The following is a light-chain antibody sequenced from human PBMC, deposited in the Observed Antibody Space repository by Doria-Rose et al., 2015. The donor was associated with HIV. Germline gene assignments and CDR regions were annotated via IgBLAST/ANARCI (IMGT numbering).Light chain of an antibody. CDR3: QQRSNWPPIFT. CDR1: QSVSSN. CDR2: DAS. Sequence: LTQSPATLSLSPGERATLSCRAGQSVSSNLAWYQQKPGQAPRLLIYDASNRATGIPARFSGSGSGTDFTLTISSLEPEDFAVYFCQQRSNWPPIFTFGPGTKVDI. J-gene: IGKJ3*01. V-gene: IGKV3-11*01.